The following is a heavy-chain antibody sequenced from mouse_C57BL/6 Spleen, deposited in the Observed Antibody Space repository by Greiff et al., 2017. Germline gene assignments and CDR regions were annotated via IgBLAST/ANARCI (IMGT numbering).Heavy chain of an antibody. Sequence: QVQLQQPGAELVKPGASVKLSCKASGYTFTSYWMHWVKQRPGQGLEWIGMIHPNSGSTNYNEKFKSKATLTVDKSSSTAYMQLSSLTSEDSAVYYWARGGADRNYYWYFDVWGTGTTVTVSS. CDR1: GYTFTSYW. V-gene: IGHV1-64*01. D-gene: IGHD2-5*01. J-gene: IGHJ1*03. CDR3: ARGGADRNYYWYFDV. CDR2: IHPNSGST.